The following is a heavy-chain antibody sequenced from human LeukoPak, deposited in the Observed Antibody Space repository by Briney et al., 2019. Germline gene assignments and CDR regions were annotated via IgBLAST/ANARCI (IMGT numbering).Heavy chain of an antibody. D-gene: IGHD4-17*01. CDR2: SNPNTGGT. J-gene: IGHJ5*02. CDR1: GYPFTDYF. V-gene: IGHV1-2*02. Sequence: GAAMKVSCKASGYPFTDYFIHWLRQAPGQGPEWMGWSNPNTGGTNYARTFQGRVTMTRDTSISTAYMELSRLSSDDTAVYYCARTRSTVTTLFDDWGQGTLVTVSS. CDR3: ARTRSTVTTLFDD.